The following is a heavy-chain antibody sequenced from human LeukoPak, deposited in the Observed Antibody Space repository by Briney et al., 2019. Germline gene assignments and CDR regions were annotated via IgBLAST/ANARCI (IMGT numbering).Heavy chain of an antibody. Sequence: SETLSLTCAVYGGSFSGYYWSWIRQPPGKGLEWIGEINHSGSTNYNPSLKSRVTISVDTSKNQFSLKLSSVTAADTAVYYCASVGLAVAGQDYWGQGTLVTVSS. CDR1: GGSFSGYY. V-gene: IGHV4-34*01. D-gene: IGHD6-19*01. CDR2: INHSGST. J-gene: IGHJ4*02. CDR3: ASVGLAVAGQDY.